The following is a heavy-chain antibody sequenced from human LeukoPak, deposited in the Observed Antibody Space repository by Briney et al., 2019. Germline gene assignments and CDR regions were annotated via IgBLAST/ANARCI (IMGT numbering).Heavy chain of an antibody. Sequence: SVRVSCKASGGTFSSYAISWVRQAPGQGLEWMGGIIPIFGTANYAQKFQGRVTITTDESTSTAYMELSSLGSEDTAVYYCARAYYYGSGSYPFDYWGQGTLVTVSS. D-gene: IGHD3-10*01. CDR2: IIPIFGTA. CDR1: GGTFSSYA. CDR3: ARAYYYGSGSYPFDY. V-gene: IGHV1-69*05. J-gene: IGHJ4*02.